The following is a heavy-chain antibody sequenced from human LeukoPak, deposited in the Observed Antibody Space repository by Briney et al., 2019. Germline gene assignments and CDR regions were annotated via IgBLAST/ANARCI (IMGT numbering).Heavy chain of an antibody. CDR2: IIPIFGTA. CDR3: ASLTTGAIPFDY. D-gene: IGHD4-11*01. CDR1: GGTFSSYA. V-gene: IGHV1-69*13. J-gene: IGHJ4*02. Sequence: SVKVSCKASGGTFSSYAISWVRQAPGQGLEWMGRIIPIFGTANYAQKFQGRVTITADESTSTAYMELSSLRSEGTAVYYCASLTTGAIPFDYWGQGTLVTVSS.